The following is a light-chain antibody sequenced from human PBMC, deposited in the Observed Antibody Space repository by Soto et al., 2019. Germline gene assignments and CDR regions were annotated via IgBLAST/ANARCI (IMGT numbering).Light chain of an antibody. J-gene: IGLJ7*01. Sequence: QSVLTQPPSVSGAPGQRVTISCTGSSSNIGAGYDVHWYQQLPGTAPKLLIYGNSNRPSGVPDRFSGSKSGTSAALAITGLQAEDEADYDCQSYASSLSGAVFGGGTQLTVL. CDR1: SSNIGAGYD. CDR2: GNS. CDR3: QSYASSLSGAV. V-gene: IGLV1-40*01.